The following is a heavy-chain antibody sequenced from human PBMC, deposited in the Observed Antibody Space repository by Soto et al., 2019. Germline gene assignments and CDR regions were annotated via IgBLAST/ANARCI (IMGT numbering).Heavy chain of an antibody. D-gene: IGHD3-22*01. CDR1: GASINNNDYY. V-gene: IGHV4-30-4*01. CDR3: ARMSYFYDKWYFDL. J-gene: IGHJ2*01. CDR2: VYYSGST. Sequence: SETLSLTCTVSGASINNNDYYWSWIRQTPGKGLEWIGYVYYSGSTDYIPSLKSRLSMSIDKSQNRLTLKLNSVTAADTATYYCARMSYFYDKWYFDLWGRGTLVTVSS.